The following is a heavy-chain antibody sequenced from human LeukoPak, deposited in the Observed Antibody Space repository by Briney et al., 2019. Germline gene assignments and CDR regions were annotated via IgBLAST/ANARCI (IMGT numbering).Heavy chain of an antibody. CDR2: IIPIFGTA. Sequence: SVKVSCKASGGTFSSYAISWVRQAPGQGLEWVGRIIPIFGTANYAQKFQGRVTITTDESTSTAYMELSSLRSEDTAVYYCATENEVGATSGYWGQGTLVTVSS. CDR1: GGTFSSYA. V-gene: IGHV1-69*05. CDR3: ATENEVGATSGY. D-gene: IGHD1-26*01. J-gene: IGHJ4*02.